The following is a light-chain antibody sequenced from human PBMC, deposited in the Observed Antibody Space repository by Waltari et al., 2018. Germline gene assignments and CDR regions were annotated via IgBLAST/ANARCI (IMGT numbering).Light chain of an antibody. Sequence: QSALTQAASVSGSPGQPITISCTGTSSDIGSYNYVSWYQQHPGKAPKLIIYDVSNRPSGVSTRFSGSKSGNTASLTISGLQAEDEADYYCNSYANSNTRVFGGGTKLTVL. J-gene: IGLJ3*02. CDR3: NSYANSNTRV. CDR2: DVS. V-gene: IGLV2-14*03. CDR1: SSDIGSYNY.